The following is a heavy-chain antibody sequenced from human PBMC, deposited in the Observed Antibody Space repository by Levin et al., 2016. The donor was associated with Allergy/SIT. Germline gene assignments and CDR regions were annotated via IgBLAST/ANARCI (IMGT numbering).Heavy chain of an antibody. CDR3: ARDPGGASSGSYYYSYGMDV. CDR1: GGTLSSFA. V-gene: IGHV1-18*01. J-gene: IGHJ6*02. Sequence: ASVKVSCKASGGTLSSFAISWVRQAPEQGLEWMGWITGYNDKTKYEQQFQGRVIMTTDTSTSTAYMELRSLRSDDTAVYYCARDPGGASSGSYYYSYGMDVWGQGTTVTVSS. CDR2: ITGYNDKT. D-gene: IGHD3-3*01.